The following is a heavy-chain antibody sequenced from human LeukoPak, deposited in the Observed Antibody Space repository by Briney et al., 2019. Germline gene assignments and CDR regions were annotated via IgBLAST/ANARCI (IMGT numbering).Heavy chain of an antibody. J-gene: IGHJ4*02. Sequence: ETLSLTCAVSGYSISSGYYWGWIRQPPGKGLEWIGSIYHSGSTYYNPSLKSRVTISVDTSKNQFSLKLSPVTAADTAVYYCARGHRTGHFDYWGQGTLVTVSS. D-gene: IGHD3/OR15-3a*01. V-gene: IGHV4-38-2*01. CDR1: GYSISSGYY. CDR2: IYHSGST. CDR3: ARGHRTGHFDY.